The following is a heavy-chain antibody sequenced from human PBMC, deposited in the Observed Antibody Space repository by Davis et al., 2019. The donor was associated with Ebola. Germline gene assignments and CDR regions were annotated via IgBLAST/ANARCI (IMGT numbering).Heavy chain of an antibody. Sequence: GESLKISCAVSGFTFSSYWMHWVRQVPGKGLVWVSRISSDGSSTTYADSVKGRSTISRDNSKNTLYLQMNSLRAEDTAVYYGARDRYDSSGYYSLWFDPWGQGTLVTVSS. CDR3: ARDRYDSSGYYSLWFDP. V-gene: IGHV3-74*01. CDR2: ISSDGSST. J-gene: IGHJ5*02. CDR1: GFTFSSYW. D-gene: IGHD3-22*01.